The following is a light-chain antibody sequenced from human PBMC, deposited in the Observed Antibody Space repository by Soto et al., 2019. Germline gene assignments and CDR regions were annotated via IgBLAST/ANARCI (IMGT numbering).Light chain of an antibody. CDR2: GAS. CDR1: QSVSSN. J-gene: IGKJ2*01. V-gene: IGKV3-15*01. CDR3: QQYNNWPYT. Sequence: EIVMTQSPATLSVSPGERATLSCRASQSVSSNLAWYQQKPGQAPRLLIYGASTRATGIPARVSGSGSGTEFTRPISSLQSEDFAVYYCQQYNNWPYTFGQGTKLEIK.